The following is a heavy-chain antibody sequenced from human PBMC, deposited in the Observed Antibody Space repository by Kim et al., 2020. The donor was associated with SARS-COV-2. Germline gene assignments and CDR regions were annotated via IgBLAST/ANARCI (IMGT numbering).Heavy chain of an antibody. J-gene: IGHJ6*02. Sequence: GGSLRLSCAASGFTFSSYGMHWVRQAPGKGLEWVAVISYDGSNKYYADSVKGRFTISRDNSKNTLYLQMNSLRAEDTAVYYCAKDSDMDVWGQGTTVTV. CDR3: AKDSDMDV. CDR2: ISYDGSNK. CDR1: GFTFSSYG. V-gene: IGHV3-30*18.